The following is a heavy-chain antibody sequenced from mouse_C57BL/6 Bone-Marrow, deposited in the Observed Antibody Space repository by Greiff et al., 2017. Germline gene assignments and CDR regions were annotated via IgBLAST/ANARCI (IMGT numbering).Heavy chain of an antibody. Sequence: VQLQESGPGLVQPSQSLSITCTVSGFSLTSYGVHWVRQSPGKGLEWLGVIWSGGSTDYNAAFISRLSISKDNSKSQVFFKMNSLQADDTAIYYCASPITTGIYYAMDYWGQGTSVTVSS. V-gene: IGHV2-2*01. CDR1: GFSLTSYG. CDR3: ASPITTGIYYAMDY. J-gene: IGHJ4*01. CDR2: IWSGGST. D-gene: IGHD1-2*01.